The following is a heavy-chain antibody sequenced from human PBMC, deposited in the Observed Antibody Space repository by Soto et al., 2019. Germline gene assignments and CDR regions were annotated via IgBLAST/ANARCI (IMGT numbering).Heavy chain of an antibody. Sequence: QVQLVQSGAEVKKPGSSVKVSCKASGGTFSSYAISWVRQAPGQGLEWMGGINPIFGTANYAQKVQGRVTITADESTSTAYMELSSLRSEDTAVYYCARVGLEMATIVGAFDIWGQGTMVTVSS. V-gene: IGHV1-69*01. CDR1: GGTFSSYA. CDR3: ARVGLEMATIVGAFDI. J-gene: IGHJ3*02. D-gene: IGHD5-12*01. CDR2: INPIFGTA.